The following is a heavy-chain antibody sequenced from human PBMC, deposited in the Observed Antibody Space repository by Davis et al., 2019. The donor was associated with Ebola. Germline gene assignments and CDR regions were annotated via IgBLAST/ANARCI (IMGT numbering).Heavy chain of an antibody. CDR1: GFTFSSYS. V-gene: IGHV3-21*01. J-gene: IGHJ5*02. CDR2: ITVTSNYT. CDR3: ARRNWFDP. Sequence: GESLKISCAAPGFTFSSYSMNWVRQAPGKGLEWVSSITVTSNYTYYADSVKGRFTISRDNAKNSLYLQMNSLRAEDTAVYYCARRNWFDPWGQGTLVTVSS.